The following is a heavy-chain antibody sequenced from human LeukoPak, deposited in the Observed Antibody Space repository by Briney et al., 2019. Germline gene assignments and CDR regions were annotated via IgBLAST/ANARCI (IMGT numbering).Heavy chain of an antibody. V-gene: IGHV1-46*01. CDR1: GYTFTSYY. CDR2: INPSGGST. J-gene: IGHJ4*02. Sequence: ASVKVSCKASGYTFTSYYMHWVRQAPGQGLEWMGIINPSGGSTSYTQKFQGRVTMTRDTSTSTVYMELSSLRSEDTAVYYCARAGGRALATIHFDYWGQGTLVTVSS. D-gene: IGHD5-24*01. CDR3: ARAGGRALATIHFDY.